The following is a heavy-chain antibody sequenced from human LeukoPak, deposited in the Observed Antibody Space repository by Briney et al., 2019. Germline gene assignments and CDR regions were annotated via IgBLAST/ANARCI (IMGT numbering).Heavy chain of an antibody. CDR1: GGSISSYY. D-gene: IGHD2-15*01. V-gene: IGHV4-59*01. CDR3: ARVHYCSGGSCPDAFDI. J-gene: IGHJ3*02. Sequence: SETLSLTCTVSGGSISSYYWSWIRQPPGKGLEWIGYIYYSGSTNYNPSLKSRVTISVDTPKNQFSLKLSSVTAADTAVYYCARVHYCSGGSCPDAFDIWGQGTMVTVSS. CDR2: IYYSGST.